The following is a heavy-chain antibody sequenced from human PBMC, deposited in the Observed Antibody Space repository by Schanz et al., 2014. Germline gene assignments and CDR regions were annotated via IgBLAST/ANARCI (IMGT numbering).Heavy chain of an antibody. CDR2: SGSGGGT. J-gene: IGHJ3*01. CDR1: GFTVSSNY. D-gene: IGHD5-12*01. CDR3: ARDGGRDGYNLAFDV. V-gene: IGHV3-23*04. Sequence: EVQLVESGGGLIQPGGSLRLSCAASGFTVSSNYMSWVRQAPGKGLEWVSSISGSGGGTYYADSVKGRFTVSRDNSKNTLYLQMNSLRAGDTAVYFCARDGGRDGYNLAFDVWGQGTLVTVSS.